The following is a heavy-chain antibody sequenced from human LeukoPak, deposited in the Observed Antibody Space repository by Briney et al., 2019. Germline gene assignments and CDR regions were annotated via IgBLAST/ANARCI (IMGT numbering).Heavy chain of an antibody. D-gene: IGHD1-26*01. CDR3: ATTRGATLWDAFDI. J-gene: IGHJ3*02. Sequence: GGSLRLSCAASGFTFTDSYMTWVRQAPGKGLEWLSYISGSGGDTNYADSVRGRFTISRDNAKNTLYLQINTLRADDTAVYYCATTRGATLWDAFDIWGQGTLVTVSS. CDR2: ISGSGGDT. CDR1: GFTFTDSY. V-gene: IGHV3-11*03.